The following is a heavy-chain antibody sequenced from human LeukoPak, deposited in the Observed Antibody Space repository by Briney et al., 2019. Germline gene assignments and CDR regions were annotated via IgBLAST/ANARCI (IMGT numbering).Heavy chain of an antibody. V-gene: IGHV3-21*01. D-gene: IGHD3-22*01. J-gene: IGHJ4*02. CDR3: VRLRRNSDTTGFYYYYDF. CDR1: GYTFSSYS. CDR2: ISVRSNYI. Sequence: GGSLRLSCAASGYTFSSYSINWVRQSPGRGLEWVSSISVRSNYIYYADSVRGRFRISRDDARDSLYLQMNSLRAEDTAVYYCVRLRRNSDTTGFYYYYDFWGQGTLVTVSS.